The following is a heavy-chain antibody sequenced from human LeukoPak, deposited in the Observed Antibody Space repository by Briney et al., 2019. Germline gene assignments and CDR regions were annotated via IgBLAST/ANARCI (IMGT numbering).Heavy chain of an antibody. J-gene: IGHJ4*02. Sequence: PGGSLRLSCAASGFTFSSCAMSWVRQAPGKGLEWVSAISGSGGSTYYADSVKGRFTISGDNSENTLYLQMNSLRAEDTSEYYCAKGGLTVTPPTSPDYCGQGTLVTVSS. D-gene: IGHD4-11*01. CDR2: ISGSGGST. V-gene: IGHV3-23*01. CDR1: GFTFSSCA. CDR3: AKGGLTVTPPTSPDY.